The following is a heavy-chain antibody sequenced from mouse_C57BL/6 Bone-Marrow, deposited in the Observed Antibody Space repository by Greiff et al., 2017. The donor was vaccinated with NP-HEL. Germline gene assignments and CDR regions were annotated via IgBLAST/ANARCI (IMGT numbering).Heavy chain of an antibody. CDR2: INPYNGGT. Sequence: VQLQQSGPVLVKPGASVKMSCKASGYTFTDYYMNWVKQSHGKSLEWIGVINPYNGGTSYNQKFTGKATLTVDKSSSTAYMELNSLTSEDSAVYYCAILLRFFDYWGQGTTLTVSS. V-gene: IGHV1-19*01. D-gene: IGHD1-1*01. CDR3: AILLRFFDY. J-gene: IGHJ2*01. CDR1: GYTFTDYY.